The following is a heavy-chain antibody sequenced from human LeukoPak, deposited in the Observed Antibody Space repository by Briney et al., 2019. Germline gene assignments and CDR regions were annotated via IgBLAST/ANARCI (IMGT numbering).Heavy chain of an antibody. CDR2: MNPNSGNT. Sequence: SVKVACKASGYTFTSYDINWVRQATGQGLEWMGWMNPNSGNTGYAQKFQGRVTMTRNTSISTAYMEPSSLRSEDTAVYYCARAFSYDYVWGSYRSHEHLPDYWGQGTLVTVSS. D-gene: IGHD3-16*02. V-gene: IGHV1-8*01. J-gene: IGHJ4*02. CDR1: GYTFTSYD. CDR3: ARAFSYDYVWGSYRSHEHLPDY.